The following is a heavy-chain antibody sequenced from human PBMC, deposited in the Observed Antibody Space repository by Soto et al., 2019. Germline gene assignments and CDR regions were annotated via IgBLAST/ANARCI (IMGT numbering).Heavy chain of an antibody. V-gene: IGHV1-2*04. CDR1: GYTFTGYY. Sequence: GASVKVSCKASGYTFTGYYVHWVRQAPGQGLEWMGWINPNSGGTNYAQKFQGWVTMTRDTSISTAYMELSRLRSDDTAVYYCARGIRARRFYDFWSGYSNRYYFDYWGQGTLVTVSS. CDR3: ARGIRARRFYDFWSGYSNRYYFDY. D-gene: IGHD3-3*01. J-gene: IGHJ4*02. CDR2: INPNSGGT.